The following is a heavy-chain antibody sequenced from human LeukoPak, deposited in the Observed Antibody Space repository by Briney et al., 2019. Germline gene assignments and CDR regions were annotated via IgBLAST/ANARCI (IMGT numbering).Heavy chain of an antibody. CDR3: TRAASGYGVFDY. CDR1: GFSVSTYS. V-gene: IGHV3-49*04. CDR2: IRSKAYGGTT. Sequence: PGGSLRLSCAASGFSVSTYSMSWVRQAPGKGLEWVGFIRSKAYGGTTEYAASVKGRFTISRDDSKSIAYLQMNSLKTEDTAVYYCTRAASGYGVFDYWGQGTLVTVSS. J-gene: IGHJ4*02. D-gene: IGHD5-12*01.